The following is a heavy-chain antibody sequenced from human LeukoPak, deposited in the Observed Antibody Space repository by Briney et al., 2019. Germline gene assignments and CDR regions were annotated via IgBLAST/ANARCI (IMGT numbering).Heavy chain of an antibody. D-gene: IGHD5-12*01. J-gene: IGHJ5*02. CDR3: AKDIGYSGYDSGTNNWFDP. CDR1: GFTFDDYA. Sequence: HPGGSLRLSCAASGFTFDDYAMHWVRQAPGKGLEWISLISGDGDSTYYADSVKGRFTISRDNSKNSLYLQMNSLRTEDTALYYCAKDIGYSGYDSGTNNWFDPWGQGTLVTVSS. V-gene: IGHV3-43*02. CDR2: ISGDGDST.